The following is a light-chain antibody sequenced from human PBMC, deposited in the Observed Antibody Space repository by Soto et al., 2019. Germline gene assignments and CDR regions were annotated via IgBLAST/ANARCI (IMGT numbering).Light chain of an antibody. V-gene: IGKV3D-15*01. CDR1: QSVSSN. J-gene: IGKJ4*01. Sequence: EIVMTQSPATLSVSAGERVTLSCRASQSVSSNLAWYQQKPGQAPRLLIYDASTRATGIPARFSGSGSGTDFTLTLRSLQSEDFALYYCQQYNNWPPLTFGGGTKVEIK. CDR2: DAS. CDR3: QQYNNWPPLT.